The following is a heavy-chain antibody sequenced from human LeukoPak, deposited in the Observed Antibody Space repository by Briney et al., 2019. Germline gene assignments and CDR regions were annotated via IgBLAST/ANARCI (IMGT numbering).Heavy chain of an antibody. CDR2: ISWNSGSI. V-gene: IGHV3-9*01. CDR3: AKATGIAAAGPADY. Sequence: GGSLRLSCAASGFTFDDYAMHWVRHAPGKGLEWVSGISWNSGSIGYADSVKGRFTISRDNARNSLYLQMNSLRAEDTALYYCAKATGIAAAGPADYWGQGTLVTVSS. CDR1: GFTFDDYA. J-gene: IGHJ4*02. D-gene: IGHD6-13*01.